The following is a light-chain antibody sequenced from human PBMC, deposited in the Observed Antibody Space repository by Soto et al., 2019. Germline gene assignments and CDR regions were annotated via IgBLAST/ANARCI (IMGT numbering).Light chain of an antibody. CDR1: QSVRSSS. CDR3: QQCGGSPPT. Sequence: EIVLTQSPGTLSLSPGERATLSCRASQSVRSSSLAWYQHKPGQAPRLLIYGASNRATGIPDRFSGSGSGTDFTMTINTLELEDFGVYYCQQCGGSPPTFGRGTEVEIK. J-gene: IGKJ1*01. CDR2: GAS. V-gene: IGKV3-20*01.